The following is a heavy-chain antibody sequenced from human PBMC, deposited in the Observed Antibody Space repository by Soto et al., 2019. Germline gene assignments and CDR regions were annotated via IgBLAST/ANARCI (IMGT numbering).Heavy chain of an antibody. CDR1: GFSFSDHY. V-gene: IGHV3-11*06. CDR3: VRDADRSDSWWFDL. Sequence: WGTLILSCLASGFSFSDHYMIWIRQAPGKGLEWFAYISVSSYYINYADSVKGRFTMSRDNGKNSVYLHMNSLRAEDTAVYFCVRDADRSDSWWFDLWGQGNQVTVSS. J-gene: IGHJ5*02. D-gene: IGHD6-6*01. CDR2: ISVSSYYI.